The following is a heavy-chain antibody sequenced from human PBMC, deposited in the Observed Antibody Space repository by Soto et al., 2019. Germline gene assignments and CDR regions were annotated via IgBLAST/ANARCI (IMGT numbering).Heavy chain of an antibody. Sequence: PSETLSLTCTVSGGSISSSSYYWGWIRQPPGKGLEWIGSIYYSGSTYYNPSLKSRVTISVDTSKNQFSLKLSSVTAADTAMSYCARPKTIGAAAGKGWFDPWGQGTLVTVPQ. J-gene: IGHJ5*02. V-gene: IGHV4-39*01. CDR1: GGSISSSSYY. CDR2: IYYSGST. CDR3: ARPKTIGAAAGKGWFDP. D-gene: IGHD6-13*01.